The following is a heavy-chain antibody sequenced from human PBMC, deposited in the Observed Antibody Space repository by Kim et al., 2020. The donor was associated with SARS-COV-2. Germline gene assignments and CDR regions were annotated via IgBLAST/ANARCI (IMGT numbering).Heavy chain of an antibody. CDR2: NDNT. D-gene: IGHD6-19*01. CDR3: ARDRQCGY. J-gene: IGHJ4*02. Sequence: NDNTTYAQSLQDRVTMTTDTTTNTAYMELGSLRSDDTAVYYCARDRQCGYWGQGTLVTVSS. V-gene: IGHV1-18*01.